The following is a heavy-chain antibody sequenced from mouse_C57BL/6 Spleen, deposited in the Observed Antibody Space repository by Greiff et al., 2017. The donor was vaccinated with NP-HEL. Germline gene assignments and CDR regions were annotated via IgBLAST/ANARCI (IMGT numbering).Heavy chain of an antibody. CDR3: ATYYDHDGGYFDV. CDR2: IDPSDSYT. CDR1: GYTFTSYW. J-gene: IGHJ1*03. V-gene: IGHV1-59*01. Sequence: QVHVKQPGAELVRPGTSVKLSCKASGYTFTSYWMHWVKQRPGQGLEWIGVIDPSDSYTNYNQKFKGKATLTVDTSSSTVYMQLSSLTSEDSAVYYCATYYDHDGGYFDVWGTGTTVTVSS. D-gene: IGHD2-4*01.